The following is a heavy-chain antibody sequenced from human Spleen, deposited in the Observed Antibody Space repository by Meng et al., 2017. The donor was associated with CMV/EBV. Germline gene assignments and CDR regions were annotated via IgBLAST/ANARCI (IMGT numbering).Heavy chain of an antibody. CDR3: AGKYYDFWSGYYQSYFDY. Sequence: QVQLQESGPGLVKPSETLSLTCTVSGGSISSYYWSWIRQPPGKGLEWIGEINHSGSTNYNPSLKSRVTISVDTSKNQFSLKLSSVTAADTAVYYCAGKYYDFWSGYYQSYFDYWGQGTLVTVSS. D-gene: IGHD3-3*01. CDR2: INHSGST. CDR1: GGSISSYY. J-gene: IGHJ4*02. V-gene: IGHV4-59*12.